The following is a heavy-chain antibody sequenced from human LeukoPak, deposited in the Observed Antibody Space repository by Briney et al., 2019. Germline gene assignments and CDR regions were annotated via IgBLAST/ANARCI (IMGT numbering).Heavy chain of an antibody. CDR1: GFTFRSYA. V-gene: IGHV3-23*01. Sequence: GGSLRLSSAASGFTFRSYAMSWVRQAPRKGLESVSAISGSGGSTYYAHSAKVRFTISREHSKTTLYLQMNSRRAETTAVYNCAKATGYYGSASRDQNFDYWGQGTLVTVSS. CDR3: AKATGYYGSASRDQNFDY. J-gene: IGHJ4*02. CDR2: ISGSGGST. D-gene: IGHD3-10*01.